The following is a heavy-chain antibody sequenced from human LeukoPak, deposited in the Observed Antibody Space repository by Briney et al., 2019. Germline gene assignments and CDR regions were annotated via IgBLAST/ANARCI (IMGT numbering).Heavy chain of an antibody. D-gene: IGHD1-20*01. CDR1: GYSFTGHY. CDR2: INPKSGGT. V-gene: IGHV1-2*02. CDR3: AREELGITGTTSLGSWFDP. J-gene: IGHJ5*02. Sequence: ASVKVSCKASGYSFTGHYMHWVRQAPGQGLEWMGWINPKSGGTNYAQKFQGRVTMTRDTSISTAYMDMSSLRSDDTAVYYCAREELGITGTTSLGSWFDPWGQGTLVTVSS.